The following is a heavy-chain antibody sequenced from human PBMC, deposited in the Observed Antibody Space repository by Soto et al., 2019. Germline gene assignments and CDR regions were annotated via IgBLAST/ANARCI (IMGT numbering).Heavy chain of an antibody. CDR1: GYTFTSYY. Sequence: QVQLVQSGAEVKKPGASVKVSCKASGYTFTSYYMHWVRQAPGQGLEWMGIINPRGGSTSYAQKFQGRVTMPRDTSTSTVYMELSSLRSEDTAVYYCERDDEPDTALALGGMDVWGQGTTVTVSS. V-gene: IGHV1-46*01. J-gene: IGHJ6*02. D-gene: IGHD5-18*01. CDR3: ERDDEPDTALALGGMDV. CDR2: INPRGGST.